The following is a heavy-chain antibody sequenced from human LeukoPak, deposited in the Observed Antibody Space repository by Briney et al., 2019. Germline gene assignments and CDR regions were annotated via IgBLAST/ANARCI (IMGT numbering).Heavy chain of an antibody. CDR1: SYTFTSYG. Sequence: ASVKVSCKASSYTFTSYGISWVRQAPGQGLEWMGWISAYNGNTNYAQKLLGRVTMTTDTSTSTAYMELRSLRSDDTAVYYCARESRGSGWYEVLDYWGQGTLVTVSS. CDR3: ARESRGSGWYEVLDY. V-gene: IGHV1-18*01. CDR2: ISAYNGNT. D-gene: IGHD6-19*01. J-gene: IGHJ4*02.